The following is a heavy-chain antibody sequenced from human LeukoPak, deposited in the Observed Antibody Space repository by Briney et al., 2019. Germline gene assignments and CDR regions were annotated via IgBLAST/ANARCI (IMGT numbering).Heavy chain of an antibody. J-gene: IGHJ6*03. CDR3: ARGIAAAGMDYYYYMDV. CDR2: IIPIFGTA. CDR1: GGTFSSYA. D-gene: IGHD6-13*01. Sequence: ASVKVSCKASGGTFSSYAISWVRQAPGQGLEWMGRIIPIFGTANYAQKFQGRVTITTYESTSTAYMELSSLRSEDTAVYYCARGIAAAGMDYYYYMDVWGKGTTVTVSS. V-gene: IGHV1-69*05.